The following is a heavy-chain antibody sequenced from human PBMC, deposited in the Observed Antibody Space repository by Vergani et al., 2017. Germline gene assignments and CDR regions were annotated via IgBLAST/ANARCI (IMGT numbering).Heavy chain of an antibody. CDR3: ARGRGNYADLDY. CDR1: GGSISSGGYY. V-gene: IGHV4-31*03. CDR2: IYYSGRT. Sequence: QVQLQESGPGLVKPSQTLSLTCTVSGGSISSGGYYWSCIRQHPGKGLEWIGYIYYSGRTYYNPSLKSRVTISVNTSKNQFSLKLSSVTAADMAVYYCARGRGNYADLDYWGQGTLVTVSS. D-gene: IGHD1-7*01. J-gene: IGHJ4*02.